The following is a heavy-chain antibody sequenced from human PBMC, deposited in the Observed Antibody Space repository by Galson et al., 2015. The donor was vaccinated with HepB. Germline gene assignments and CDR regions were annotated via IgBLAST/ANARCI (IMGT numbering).Heavy chain of an antibody. CDR1: GGTFSSYA. V-gene: IGHV1-69*13. D-gene: IGHD6-13*01. J-gene: IGHJ4*02. CDR3: ARWAAAAKSNGGFDY. CDR2: IIPIFGTA. Sequence: SVKVSCKASGGTFSSYAISWVRQAPGQGLEWMGGIIPIFGTANYAQKFQGRVTITADESTSTAYMELSSLRSEDTAVYYCARWAAAAKSNGGFDYWGQGTLVTVSS.